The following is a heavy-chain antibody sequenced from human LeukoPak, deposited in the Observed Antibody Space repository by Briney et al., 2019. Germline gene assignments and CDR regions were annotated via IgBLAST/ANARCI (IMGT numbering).Heavy chain of an antibody. CDR2: IWYDGSNK. CDR1: GFTFSSYG. CDR3: ARDPDKYDSSFV. V-gene: IGHV3-33*01. Sequence: PGGSLRLSCAASGFTFSSYGMHWVRQAPGKGLECVAVIWYDGSNKYYADSVKGRFTISRDNSKNTLYLQMNSLRAEDTAVYYCARDPDKYDSSFVWGQGTLVTVSS. J-gene: IGHJ4*02. D-gene: IGHD3-22*01.